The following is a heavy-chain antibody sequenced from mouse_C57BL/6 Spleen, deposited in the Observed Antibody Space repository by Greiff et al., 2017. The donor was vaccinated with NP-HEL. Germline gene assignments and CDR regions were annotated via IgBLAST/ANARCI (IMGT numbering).Heavy chain of an antibody. D-gene: IGHD1-1*01. CDR3: ARHGNYYGSSYAMDY. Sequence: VMLVESGPGLVAPSQSLSITCTVSGFSLTSYGVHWVRQPPGKGLEWLVVIWSDGSTTYNSALKSRLSISKDNSKSQVFLKMNSLQTDDTAMYYCARHGNYYGSSYAMDYWGQGTSVTVSS. CDR2: IWSDGST. J-gene: IGHJ4*01. V-gene: IGHV2-6-1*01. CDR1: GFSLTSYG.